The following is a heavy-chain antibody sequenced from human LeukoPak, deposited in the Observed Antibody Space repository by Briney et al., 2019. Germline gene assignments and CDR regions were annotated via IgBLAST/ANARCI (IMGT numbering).Heavy chain of an antibody. CDR3: ASYIVGATGNFDY. CDR1: GFTFSSYS. Sequence: GGSLRLSCAASGFTFSSYSMNWVRQAPGKGLEWVSSISSSSSYIYYADSVKGRFTISRDNAKNSLYLQMNSLRAEDTAVYYCASYIVGATGNFDYWGQGTLVTVSS. CDR2: ISSSSSYI. V-gene: IGHV3-21*01. J-gene: IGHJ4*02. D-gene: IGHD1-26*01.